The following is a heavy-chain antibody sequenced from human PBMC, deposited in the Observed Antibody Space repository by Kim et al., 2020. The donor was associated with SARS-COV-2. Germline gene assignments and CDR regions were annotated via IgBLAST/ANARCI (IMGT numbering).Heavy chain of an antibody. D-gene: IGHD3-10*01. J-gene: IGHJ3*02. V-gene: IGHV4-31*11. CDR2: ISNTGST. CDR3: GRMSPPSILYNRGPFDI. CDR1: GGSISSGGYY. Sequence: SETLSLTCAVSGGSISSGGYYWNWIRQHPVKGLEWIGFISNTGSTFSVPSLKSRVPMSLDTSKNQFSLRLSSVTAADTAVYFCGRMSPPSILYNRGPFDIGGQGTLVTVSS.